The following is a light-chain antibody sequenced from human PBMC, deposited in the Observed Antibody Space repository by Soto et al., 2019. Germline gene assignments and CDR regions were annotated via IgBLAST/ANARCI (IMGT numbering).Light chain of an antibody. CDR2: DAS. Sequence: DIQMTQSPSTLSASVGDRVTITCRASQSVSYWLAWYQQKPGKAPNLLIYDASSLENGVTSRFSGSGSGTEFTPPISSLQHDDFAADYCQEYYSSSRVAFGGGTKVEIK. CDR3: QEYYSSSRVA. CDR1: QSVSYW. V-gene: IGKV1-5*01. J-gene: IGKJ4*01.